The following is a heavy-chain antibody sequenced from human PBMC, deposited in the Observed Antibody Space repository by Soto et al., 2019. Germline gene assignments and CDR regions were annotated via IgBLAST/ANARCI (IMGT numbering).Heavy chain of an antibody. J-gene: IGHJ3*02. CDR3: APGPYYYDSSGGNDAFDI. V-gene: IGHV4-34*01. Sequence: QVQLQQWGAGLLKPSETLSLTCDVYGGSFSGYYWSWIRQPPGMGLEWIGELNHSGSTNYNPSLKSRVTISVDTSKNQFSLKLSSVTAADTAVYYCAPGPYYYDSSGGNDAFDIWGQGTMVTVSS. D-gene: IGHD3-22*01. CDR2: LNHSGST. CDR1: GGSFSGYY.